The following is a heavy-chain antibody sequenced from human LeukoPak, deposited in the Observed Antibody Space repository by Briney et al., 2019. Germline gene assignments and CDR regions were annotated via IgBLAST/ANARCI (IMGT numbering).Heavy chain of an antibody. CDR3: AKGEYSYGYLFDY. Sequence: GGSLRLSCVASGFTFSSYAMSWVRQAPGKGLEWVSIISSSGGSTYYADSVKGRFTISRDNSKNTLNLQMNGLRAEDTAVYYCAKGEYSYGYLFDYWGQGTLVTVSS. CDR1: GFTFSSYA. V-gene: IGHV3-23*01. J-gene: IGHJ4*02. CDR2: ISSSGGST. D-gene: IGHD5-18*01.